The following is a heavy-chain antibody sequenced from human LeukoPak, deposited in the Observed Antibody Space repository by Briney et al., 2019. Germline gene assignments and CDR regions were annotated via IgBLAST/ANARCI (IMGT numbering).Heavy chain of an antibody. J-gene: IGHJ4*02. CDR3: ARSSRLTFDY. Sequence: LSLTCTVSGYSISSGYYWGWIRQPPGKGLEWVAVISYDGSNKYYADSVKGRFTISRDNSENTLYLQMNSLRAEDTAVYYCARSSRLTFDYWGQGTLVTVSS. CDR1: GYSISSGY. CDR2: ISYDGSNK. D-gene: IGHD6-6*01. V-gene: IGHV3-30*03.